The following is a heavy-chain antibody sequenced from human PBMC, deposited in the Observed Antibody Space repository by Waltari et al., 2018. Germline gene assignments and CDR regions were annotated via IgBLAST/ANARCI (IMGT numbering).Heavy chain of an antibody. Sequence: QVQLVQSGAEVKQPGSSVKVPCKSSGGPFSSVGLHWLRQAPGQGLEWMGKIIPMPGITDYEQKFQGRLRITADRSTTTGYMELRSLGSEDTAIYYCARRVSTKGAFEVWGRGTLVTVSP. CDR1: GGPFSSVG. CDR3: ARRVSTKGAFEV. V-gene: IGHV1-69*02. J-gene: IGHJ3*01. D-gene: IGHD5-12*01. CDR2: IIPMPGIT.